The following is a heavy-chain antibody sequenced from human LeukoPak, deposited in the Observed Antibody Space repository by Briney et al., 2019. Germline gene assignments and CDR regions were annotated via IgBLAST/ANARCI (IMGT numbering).Heavy chain of an antibody. CDR3: ARFIGYYYDSSGYYEAFYFDY. CDR1: GGSVSSGSYY. V-gene: IGHV4-61*01. CDR2: IYYSEST. D-gene: IGHD3-22*01. J-gene: IGHJ4*02. Sequence: PSETLSLTCTVSGGSVSSGSYYWSWIRQPPGKGLEWIGYIYYSESTNYNPSLKSRVTISVDTSKNQFSLKLSSVTAADTAVYYCARFIGYYYDSSGYYEAFYFDYWGQGTLVTVSS.